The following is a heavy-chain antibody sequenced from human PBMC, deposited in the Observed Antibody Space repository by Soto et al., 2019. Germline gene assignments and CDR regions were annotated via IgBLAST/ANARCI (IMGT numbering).Heavy chain of an antibody. Sequence: EVQLLESGGGLVQPGGSLRLSCAASGFTFSSYAMSWVRQAPGKGLEWVSAISGSGGSTYYADSVKGRFTISRDNSKNTLYLQMNSLRAEDTAVNYCAKFVIFGVVMSGMDVWGQGTTVTVSS. CDR1: GFTFSSYA. J-gene: IGHJ6*02. D-gene: IGHD3-3*02. CDR2: ISGSGGST. V-gene: IGHV3-23*01. CDR3: AKFVIFGVVMSGMDV.